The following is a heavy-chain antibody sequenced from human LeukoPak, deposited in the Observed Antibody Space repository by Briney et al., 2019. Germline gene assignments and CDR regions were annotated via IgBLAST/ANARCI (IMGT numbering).Heavy chain of an antibody. CDR3: ARLYSSGWYFIKEVFDAFDI. CDR1: GGSISSSSYY. Sequence: PSETLSLTCTVSGGSISSSSYYWGWIRQPPGKGLEWIGSIYYSGSTYYNPSLKSRVTISVDTSKNQISLKLSSVTAADTAVYYCARLYSSGWYFIKEVFDAFDIWGQGTMVTVSS. D-gene: IGHD6-19*01. J-gene: IGHJ3*02. CDR2: IYYSGST. V-gene: IGHV4-39*01.